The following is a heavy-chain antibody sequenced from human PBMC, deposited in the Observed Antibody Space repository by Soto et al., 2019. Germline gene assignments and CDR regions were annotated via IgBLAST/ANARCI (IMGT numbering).Heavy chain of an antibody. CDR3: ARGMAEGRIFYYFDY. CDR2: IYYSGST. J-gene: IGHJ4*02. V-gene: IGHV4-30-4*02. CDR1: GGSISSGDYY. Sequence: PAETLSLTCTVSGGSISSGDYYWSWIRQPPGKGLEWIGYIYYSGSTYYNPSLKSRVTISVDTSKNQFYLKLRSVTAADTAVYYCARGMAEGRIFYYFDYWGQGALVTSPQ. D-gene: IGHD3-9*01.